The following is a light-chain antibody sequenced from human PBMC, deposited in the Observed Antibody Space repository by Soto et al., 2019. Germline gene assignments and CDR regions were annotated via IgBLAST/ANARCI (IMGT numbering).Light chain of an antibody. CDR2: GNN. V-gene: IGLV1-40*01. J-gene: IGLJ3*02. CDR3: QSYDSSLSNWV. CDR1: SSNIGAGYD. Sequence: QSVLTQPPSVSGAPGQRVTISCTGSSSNIGAGYDVHWYQQLPGTAPKLLIYGNNNRPSGVPDRFSGSKSGTSASLALTGLQAEDEADYYCQSYDSSLSNWVFGGGTKLTVL.